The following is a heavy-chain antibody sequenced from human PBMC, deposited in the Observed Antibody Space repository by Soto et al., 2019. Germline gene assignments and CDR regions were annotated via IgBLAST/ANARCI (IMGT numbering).Heavy chain of an antibody. CDR1: GFTFSSYG. Sequence: GGSLRLSCAAPGFTFSSYGMHWVRQAPGKGLEWVAVISYDGSNKYYADSVKGRFTLSRDHSKNTLSLQMNSLRAEDTAVYYCAKDRNYYGSGGYFDYWGQGTLVTVSS. CDR2: ISYDGSNK. D-gene: IGHD3-10*01. J-gene: IGHJ4*02. CDR3: AKDRNYYGSGGYFDY. V-gene: IGHV3-30*18.